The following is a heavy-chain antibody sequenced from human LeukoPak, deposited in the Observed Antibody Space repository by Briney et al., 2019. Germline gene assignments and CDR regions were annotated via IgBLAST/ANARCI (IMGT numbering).Heavy chain of an antibody. J-gene: IGHJ3*02. D-gene: IGHD1-26*01. CDR3: GRPLVGTSSAAFDI. V-gene: IGHV3-74*01. Sequence: PGGSLRLSCAASGFTFNNYWMHWVRQAPGKGLVWVSVTSSDGRITNYADSVKGRFTISRDNAKNTLYLQLNSLRAEDTAVYYCGRPLVGTSSAAFDIWGQGTMVTVSS. CDR1: GFTFNNYW. CDR2: TSSDGRIT.